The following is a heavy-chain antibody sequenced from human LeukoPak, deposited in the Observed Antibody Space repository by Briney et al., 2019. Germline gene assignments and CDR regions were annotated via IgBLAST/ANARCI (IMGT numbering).Heavy chain of an antibody. CDR3: ARGRRSRYSNYFGFDP. Sequence: KSSETLSLTCAVYGGSFSGYYWSWIRQPPGKGLEWIGEINHSGSTNYNPSLKSRVTISVDTSKNQFSLKLSSVTAADTAVYYCARGRRSRYSNYFGFDPWGQGTLVTVSS. CDR2: INHSGST. J-gene: IGHJ5*02. D-gene: IGHD4-11*01. CDR1: GGSFSGYY. V-gene: IGHV4-34*01.